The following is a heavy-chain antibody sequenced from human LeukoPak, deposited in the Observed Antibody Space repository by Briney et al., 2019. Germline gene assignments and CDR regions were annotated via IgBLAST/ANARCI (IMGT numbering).Heavy chain of an antibody. Sequence: GGSLRLSCAASGFTFKTYGMSWVRQAPGKGLEWVSSISGTGGSDGTTYYADPVKGRFTISRDNSKSTLYLQMNSLRAEDTAMYSCGVYYEDAVDIWGQGTMVTVSS. CDR1: GFTFKTYG. V-gene: IGHV3-23*01. D-gene: IGHD3-22*01. CDR3: GVYYEDAVDI. J-gene: IGHJ3*02. CDR2: ISGTGGSDGTT.